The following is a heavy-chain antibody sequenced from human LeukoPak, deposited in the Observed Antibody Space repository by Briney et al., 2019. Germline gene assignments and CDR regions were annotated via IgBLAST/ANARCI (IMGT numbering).Heavy chain of an antibody. CDR3: AKDRALYDYVWGSYRSHDAFDI. CDR1: GFTFSSYG. J-gene: IGHJ3*02. V-gene: IGHV3-30*02. D-gene: IGHD3-16*02. CDR2: IRYDGSNK. Sequence: GRSLRLSCAASGFTFSSYGMHWVRQAPGKGLEWVAFIRYDGSNKYYADSVKGRITISRDNSKNTLYLQMNSLRAEDTAVYYCAKDRALYDYVWGSYRSHDAFDIWGQGTMVTVSS.